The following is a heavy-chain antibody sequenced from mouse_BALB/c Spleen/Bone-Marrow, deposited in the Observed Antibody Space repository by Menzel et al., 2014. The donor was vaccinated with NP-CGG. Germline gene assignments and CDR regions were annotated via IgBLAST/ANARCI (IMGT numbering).Heavy chain of an antibody. D-gene: IGHD2-3*01. CDR1: GFTFSNYG. J-gene: IGHJ3*01. Sequence: EVKLMESGGGLVQSGGSLKLSCAASGFTFSNYGLSWVRQTPDRRLEYVANINRNGGDTYYPDSVKGRFTISRDNARNTLNLQMSSLKSEDTAMYYCSRGDDGHSWFAYWGQGTLVTVSA. CDR2: INRNGGDT. V-gene: IGHV5-6-3*01. CDR3: SRGDDGHSWFAY.